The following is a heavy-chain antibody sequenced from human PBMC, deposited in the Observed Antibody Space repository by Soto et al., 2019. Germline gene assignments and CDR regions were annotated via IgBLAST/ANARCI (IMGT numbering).Heavy chain of an antibody. CDR2: INAGNGNT. V-gene: IGHV1-3*01. CDR3: ARGPVPAAIYYYYYYYMDI. CDR1: GYTFTSYA. Sequence: ASVKVSCKASGYTFTSYAMHWVRQAPGQRLEWMGWINAGNGNTKYSQKFQGRVTITRDTSASTAYMELSSLRSEDTAVYYCARGPVPAAIYYYYYYYMDIWGKGTTVNVSS. D-gene: IGHD2-2*02. J-gene: IGHJ6*03.